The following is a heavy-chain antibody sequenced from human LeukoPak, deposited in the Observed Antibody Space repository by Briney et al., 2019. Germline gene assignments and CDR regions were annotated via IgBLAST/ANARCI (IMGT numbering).Heavy chain of an antibody. CDR2: ISEDGRNK. CDR1: GFTFSSYG. Sequence: QPGRSLRLSCAASGFTFSSYGMHWVRQAPGKGLEWGAVISEDGRNKYYADSVKGRFTISRDNSKNTLYLQMNSLRAEDTAVYYCARDTDYYDSRYYFDYWGQGPLVPVSS. CDR3: ARDTDYYDSRYYFDY. V-gene: IGHV3-30*04. J-gene: IGHJ4*02. D-gene: IGHD3-22*01.